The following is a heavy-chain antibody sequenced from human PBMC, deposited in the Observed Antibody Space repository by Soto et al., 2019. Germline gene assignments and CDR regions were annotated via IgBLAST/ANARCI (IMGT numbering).Heavy chain of an antibody. CDR3: ASDRISMIVENAFDI. CDR1: GFTFSSYT. V-gene: IGHV3-21*01. CDR2: ISSSSSYI. J-gene: IGHJ3*02. Sequence: GGSLRLSCAASGFTFSSYTMNWVRQAPGKGLEWVSDISSSSSYIFYADSVKGRFTISRDNAKNSLYLQMNSLRAEDTAVYYCASDRISMIVENAFDIWGQGTMVTVSS. D-gene: IGHD3-22*01.